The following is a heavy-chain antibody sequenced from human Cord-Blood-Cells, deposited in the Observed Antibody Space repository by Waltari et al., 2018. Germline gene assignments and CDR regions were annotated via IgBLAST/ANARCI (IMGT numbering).Heavy chain of an antibody. CDR2: IYYRWIT. J-gene: IGHJ3*02. Sequence: QVQLQESGPGLVKPSQTLSLTCTVSGGSISSGGYYWSWIRQHPGTGLEWIGYIYYRWITYYNPSLNSRVTISVDTSKNQFSLKLSSVTAADTAVDYCARTSIAARLGADNAFDIWGQGTMVTVSS. CDR3: ARTSIAARLGADNAFDI. D-gene: IGHD6-6*01. V-gene: IGHV4-31*03. CDR1: GGSISSGGYY.